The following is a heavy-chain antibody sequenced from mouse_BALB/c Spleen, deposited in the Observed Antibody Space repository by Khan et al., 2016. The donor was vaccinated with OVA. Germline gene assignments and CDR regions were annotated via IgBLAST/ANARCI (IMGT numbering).Heavy chain of an antibody. CDR2: IAPANGNT. Sequence: VQLKESGAELVKPGASVRLSCTASGFNIKDTYIHWVKQRPEQGLEWIGRIAPANGNTKYDPKFQDKATITSDTSSNTSYLQLSSLTSEDTAVYYFAHPPYDPRYFEVWGAGTTVTVSS. V-gene: IGHV14-3*02. D-gene: IGHD2-3*01. CDR3: AHPPYDPRYFEV. J-gene: IGHJ1*01. CDR1: GFNIKDTY.